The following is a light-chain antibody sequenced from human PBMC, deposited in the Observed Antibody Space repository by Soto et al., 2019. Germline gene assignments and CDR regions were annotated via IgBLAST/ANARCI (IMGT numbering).Light chain of an antibody. CDR1: QSVSSSY. CDR3: QQYGSSPPIT. V-gene: IGKV3-20*01. Sequence: EIVLTQSPGTPSLSPGQRSTLSCRAIQSVSSSYLAWYQQKPGQAPRLLIYGASSRATGIPDRFSGSGSGTDFTLTISRLETEDFAVYYCQQYGSSPPITFGQGTRLENK. J-gene: IGKJ5*01. CDR2: GAS.